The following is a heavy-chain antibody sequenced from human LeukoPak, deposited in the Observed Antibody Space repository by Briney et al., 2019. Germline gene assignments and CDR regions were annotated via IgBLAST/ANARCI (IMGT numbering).Heavy chain of an antibody. D-gene: IGHD4-17*01. CDR3: ARHNYHDYGYYDY. J-gene: IGHJ4*02. Sequence: PSETLSLTCTVSGGSISSGSYYWNWIRQPAGKGLEWIGRFYTSGSTNYNPSLKGRVTISIDTSKNHFSLNLSSVTAADTAVYYCARHNYHDYGYYDYWGQGTQVTVSS. V-gene: IGHV4-61*02. CDR1: GGSISSGSYY. CDR2: FYTSGST.